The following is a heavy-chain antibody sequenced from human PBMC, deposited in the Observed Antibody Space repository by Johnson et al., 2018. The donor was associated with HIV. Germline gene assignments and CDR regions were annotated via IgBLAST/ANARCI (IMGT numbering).Heavy chain of an antibody. CDR3: ARVSDFGVVILGAFDI. CDR1: GFTFSSFA. J-gene: IGHJ3*02. CDR2: ISYDGSNK. D-gene: IGHD3-3*01. V-gene: IGHV3-30-3*01. Sequence: QVQLVESGGGVVQLSCAASGFTFSSFAIHWVRQAPGKGLEWVAVISYDGSNKYYADSVKGRFTISRDNSKNTLYLQMNSPRAEDTAIYHCARVSDFGVVILGAFDIWGQGTTVTVSS.